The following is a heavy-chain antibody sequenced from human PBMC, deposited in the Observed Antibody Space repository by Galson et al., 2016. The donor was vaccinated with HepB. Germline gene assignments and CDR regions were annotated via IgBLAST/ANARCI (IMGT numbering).Heavy chain of an antibody. Sequence: SLRLSCAASGFNFTNAWMNWVRQAPGKGLEWVGRIKSKTDGGTTDYAAPVKGRFTISRDDSKNMLYLQMNSLKTEDTAVYYCLKYYYGLAIYVSAWFDPWGQGTLVTVSS. J-gene: IGHJ5*02. V-gene: IGHV3-15*07. CDR2: IKSKTDGGTT. D-gene: IGHD3-10*01. CDR3: LKYYYGLAIYVSAWFDP. CDR1: GFNFTNAW.